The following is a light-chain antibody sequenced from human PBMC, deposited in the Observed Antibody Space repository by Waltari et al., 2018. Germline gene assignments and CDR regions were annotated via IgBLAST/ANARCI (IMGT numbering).Light chain of an antibody. V-gene: IGKV4-1*01. CDR3: QQYYSTPLT. Sequence: DIVLTQSPESLAVSLGERAPPNSKLSRKVLSNSNNKNYLAWYQQKPGQPPKLLIYWASTRESGVPARFTGSGSGTDFTLTISSLQAEDVAVYYCQQYYSTPLTFGGGTKVEIK. CDR2: WAS. J-gene: IGKJ4*01. CDR1: RKVLSNSNNKNY.